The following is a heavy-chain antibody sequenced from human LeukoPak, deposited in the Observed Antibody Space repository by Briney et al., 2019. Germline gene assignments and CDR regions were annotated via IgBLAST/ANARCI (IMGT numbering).Heavy chain of an antibody. J-gene: IGHJ4*02. CDR3: ARDEGYYDSSGQFYY. CDR1: GFTFSSYE. V-gene: IGHV3-48*03. D-gene: IGHD3-22*01. CDR2: ISSSGSTI. Sequence: PGGSLRLSCAASGFTFSSYEMNWVRQAPGKGLEWVSYISSSGSTIYYADSVKGRLTISRDNAKNSLYLQMNSLRAEDTAVYYCARDEGYYDSSGQFYYWGQGTLVTVSS.